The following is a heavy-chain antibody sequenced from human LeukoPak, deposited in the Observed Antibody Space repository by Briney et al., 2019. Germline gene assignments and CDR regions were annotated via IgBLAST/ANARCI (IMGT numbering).Heavy chain of an antibody. CDR2: ISGSGGST. Sequence: GGSVRLSCAVSGFTFSSYAMRGVRHAPGKARECVSAISGSGGSTYYADSVKGRFTISRDNSKNTLYLQMNSLRAEDTVVYYCAKEPHSYGLYYFDHWGQGTLVTVSS. CDR3: AKEPHSYGLYYFDH. D-gene: IGHD5-18*01. V-gene: IGHV3-23*01. CDR1: GFTFSSYA. J-gene: IGHJ4*02.